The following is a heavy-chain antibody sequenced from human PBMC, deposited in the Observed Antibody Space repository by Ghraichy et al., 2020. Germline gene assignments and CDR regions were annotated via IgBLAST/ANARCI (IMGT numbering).Heavy chain of an antibody. J-gene: IGHJ4*02. CDR2: ISGDGGST. CDR1: RFTFHEYA. V-gene: IGHV3-43*02. CDR3: AKARTLITIFGVVG. Sequence: GESLNISCAASRFTFHEYAMHWVRQVPGKGLEWVSLISGDGGSTYYADSVKGRFTISRDNSKNSLYLQMNNLRIEDTAFYYCAKARTLITIFGVVGWGQGTLVTVSS. D-gene: IGHD3-3*01.